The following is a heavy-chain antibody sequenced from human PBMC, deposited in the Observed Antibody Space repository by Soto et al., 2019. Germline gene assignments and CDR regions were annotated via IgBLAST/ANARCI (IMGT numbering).Heavy chain of an antibody. D-gene: IGHD2-2*01. J-gene: IGHJ6*02. CDR2: ISAYNGNT. Sequence: ASVKVSCKASGYTFTSYGISWVRQAPGQGLEWMGWISAYNGNTNYAQKLQGRVTMTTDTSTSTAYMELRSLRSDDTAVYYCARVGGYCISTSCFGMDVWGQGTTVTVSS. CDR3: ARVGGYCISTSCFGMDV. CDR1: GYTFTSYG. V-gene: IGHV1-18*01.